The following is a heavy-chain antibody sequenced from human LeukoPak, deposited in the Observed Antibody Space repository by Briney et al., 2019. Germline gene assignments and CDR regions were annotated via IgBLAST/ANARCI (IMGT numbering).Heavy chain of an antibody. CDR2: IRYDGSDI. V-gene: IGHV3-30*02. CDR3: ATNRSGYFFD. J-gene: IGHJ4*02. Sequence: PGGSLRLSCAASGFTFSSHGMYWVRQAPGKGLEWVTFIRYDGSDIYHVDSVKGRFTISRDNSKNTLYLQMNSLRAEDTAVYYCATNRSGYFFDWGQGTLVTVSS. D-gene: IGHD3-22*01. CDR1: GFTFSSHG.